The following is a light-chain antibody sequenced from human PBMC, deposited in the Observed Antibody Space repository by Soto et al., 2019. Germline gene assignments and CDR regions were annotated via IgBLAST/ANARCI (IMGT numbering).Light chain of an antibody. Sequence: EIVMTQSPATLSVSPEERVSLSCRASQSVSSNLAWYQQKPGQAPRLLIYGASTRATGIPARFSGSGSGTGFTLTISSLQSEDFAVYYCQQYNNWPPWTFGQGTKVDIK. J-gene: IGKJ1*01. CDR3: QQYNNWPPWT. CDR2: GAS. CDR1: QSVSSN. V-gene: IGKV3-15*01.